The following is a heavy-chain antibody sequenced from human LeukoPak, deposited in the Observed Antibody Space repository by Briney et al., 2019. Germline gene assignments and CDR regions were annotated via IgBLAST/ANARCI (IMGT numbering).Heavy chain of an antibody. D-gene: IGHD2-15*01. CDR1: GFTFNTYT. CDR3: ASRVAATPTYYYYYGMDV. J-gene: IGHJ6*02. CDR2: IKQDGSEK. Sequence: PGGSLRLSCAASGFTFNTYTMNWVRQAPGKGLEWVADIKQDGSEKYYVDSVKGRFTISRDNAKNSLYLQMNSLRAEDTAVYYCASRVAATPTYYYYYGMDVWGQGTTVTVSS. V-gene: IGHV3-7*01.